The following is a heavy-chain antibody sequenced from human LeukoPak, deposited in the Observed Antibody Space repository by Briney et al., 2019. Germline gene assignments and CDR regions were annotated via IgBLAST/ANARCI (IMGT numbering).Heavy chain of an antibody. CDR3: ARRRTTYPYDSSGYFDY. CDR2: IYYSGST. Sequence: PSETLSLTCTVSGGSISSSSYYWGWIRQPPGKGLEWIGSIYYSGSTYCNPSLKSRVTISVDTSKNQFSLKLSSVTAADSVTAADTAVYYCARRRTTYPYDSSGYFDYWGQGTLVTVSS. CDR1: GGSISSSSYY. D-gene: IGHD3-22*01. J-gene: IGHJ4*02. V-gene: IGHV4-39*07.